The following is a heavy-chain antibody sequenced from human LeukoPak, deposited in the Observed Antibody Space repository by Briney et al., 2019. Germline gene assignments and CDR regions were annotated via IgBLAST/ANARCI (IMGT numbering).Heavy chain of an antibody. Sequence: SETLSLTCTVSGGSISSSTYYWGWIRQPPGKGLEWIGSITYSGSTYYNPSLKSRVTISVDTSKNQFSLKLISVTAADTAVYYCARDLDYYDSTWFDPWGQGTLVTVSS. J-gene: IGHJ5*02. V-gene: IGHV4-39*07. D-gene: IGHD3-22*01. CDR1: GGSISSSTYY. CDR3: ARDLDYYDSTWFDP. CDR2: ITYSGST.